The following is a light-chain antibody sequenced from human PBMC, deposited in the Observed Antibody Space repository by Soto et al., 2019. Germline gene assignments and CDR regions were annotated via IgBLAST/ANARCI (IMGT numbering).Light chain of an antibody. V-gene: IGKV2-28*01. CDR1: QNLLHSNGYNY. CDR3: AQGLATPFT. CDR2: LGS. Sequence: EIVLTQSPLSLPVTPGEPASISCRSSQNLLHSNGYNYLNWYLQKPGQSPQLLIYLGSNRASGVPDRFSGSGSGTDFTLTIYRVEAEDVGLYFCAQGLATPFTFGGGTKVEIK. J-gene: IGKJ4*01.